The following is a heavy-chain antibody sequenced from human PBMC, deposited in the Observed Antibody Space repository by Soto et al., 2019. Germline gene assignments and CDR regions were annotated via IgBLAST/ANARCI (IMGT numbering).Heavy chain of an antibody. CDR3: ARFGWPATLSLVVGH. V-gene: IGHV4-34*01. CDR2: INHSGST. D-gene: IGHD3-16*01. J-gene: IGHJ5*02. CDR1: GGSFSGYY. Sequence: QVQLQQWGAGLLKPSETLSLTCAVYGGSFSGYYWSWIRQPPGKGLEWIGEINHSGSTNYNPSLTSRVTISVDTSKNQFSLKLSSVTAAATAVYYCARFGWPATLSLVVGHWGQGTLVTVSS.